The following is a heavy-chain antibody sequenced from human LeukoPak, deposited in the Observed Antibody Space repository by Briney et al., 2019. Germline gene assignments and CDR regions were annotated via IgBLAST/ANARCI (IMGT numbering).Heavy chain of an antibody. Sequence: SETLSLTCTVSGASISTYYWTWIRQPPGKGLEWIGRIYPSGGTNHNLSLKSRVTMSVDTSKNQFSLKLNYMTAADTAVYYCARDQAATVTYNWFDPWGQGTLVTVSS. D-gene: IGHD4-17*01. CDR3: ARDQAATVTYNWFDP. V-gene: IGHV4-4*07. CDR1: GASISTYY. CDR2: IYPSGGT. J-gene: IGHJ5*02.